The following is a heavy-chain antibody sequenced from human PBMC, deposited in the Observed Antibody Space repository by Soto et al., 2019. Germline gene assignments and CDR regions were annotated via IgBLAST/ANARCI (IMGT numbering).Heavy chain of an antibody. CDR2: ISYGGGTT. D-gene: IGHD3-22*01. J-gene: IGHJ4*02. CDR3: AKNPGYYYDSTGYHFDY. V-gene: IGHV3-23*01. Sequence: VTLSLTCTVSGGSISSYYWSWVRQAPGKGLEWVSAISYGGGTTYYADSVKGRFTISRDNSKNTLYLQMNSLRAEDTAVYYCAKNPGYYYDSTGYHFDYWGQGTLVTVSS. CDR1: GGSISSYY.